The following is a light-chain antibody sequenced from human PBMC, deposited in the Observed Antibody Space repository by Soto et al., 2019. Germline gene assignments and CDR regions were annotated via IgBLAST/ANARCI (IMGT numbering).Light chain of an antibody. CDR2: ETS. V-gene: IGKV3-11*01. CDR3: PQRNDWPDLT. CDR1: EYVRVY. Sequence: ENVLTQFPATLSLSPGESATLSCRASEYVRVYLAWYHQKPAQAPRLLMYETSTRAPGIPRRVSGSRSATDFTLSISSLEPDGSQVYYCPQRNDWPDLTLGGGYKVEIK. J-gene: IGKJ4*01.